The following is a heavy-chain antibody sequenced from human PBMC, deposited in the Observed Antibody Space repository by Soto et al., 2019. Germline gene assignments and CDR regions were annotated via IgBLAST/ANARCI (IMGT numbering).Heavy chain of an antibody. CDR3: ARVEFLYCGGDCHPDAFDI. D-gene: IGHD2-21*02. V-gene: IGHV3-30-3*01. J-gene: IGHJ3*02. CDR1: GFTFSSYA. Sequence: QVQLVESGGGVVQPGRSLRLSCAASGFTFSSYAMHWVRQAPGKGLEWVAVISYDGSNKYYADSVKGRFTISRDNSKNTLYLQMNSLRAEDTAVYYCARVEFLYCGGDCHPDAFDIWGQGTMVTVSS. CDR2: ISYDGSNK.